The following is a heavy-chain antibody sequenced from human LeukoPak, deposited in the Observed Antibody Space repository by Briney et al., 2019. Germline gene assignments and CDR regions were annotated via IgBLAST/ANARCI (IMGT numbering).Heavy chain of an antibody. D-gene: IGHD5-12*01. CDR3: AKEDSGYDFPNWFDP. CDR1: RFTFSSYA. V-gene: IGHV3-23*01. CDR2: ISGSGGST. J-gene: IGHJ5*02. Sequence: GGSLRLSCAASRFTFSSYAMSWVRQAPGKGLEWVSAISGSGGSTYYADSVKGRFTISRANSKNTLYLQMNSLRAEDTAVYYCAKEDSGYDFPNWFDPWGQGTLLTVSS.